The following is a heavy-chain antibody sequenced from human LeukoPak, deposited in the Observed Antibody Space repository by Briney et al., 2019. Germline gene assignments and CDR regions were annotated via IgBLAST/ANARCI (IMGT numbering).Heavy chain of an antibody. Sequence: PSETLSLTCAVSGYSISSGYYWGWIRQPPGKGLEWIGSIYHSGSTSYNPSLKTRVTISVDTSKNQFSLKLSSVTAADTAVYYCARFTIFGVGPDYWGQGTLVTVSS. CDR1: GYSISSGYY. CDR3: ARFTIFGVGPDY. J-gene: IGHJ4*02. V-gene: IGHV4-38-2*01. D-gene: IGHD3-3*01. CDR2: IYHSGST.